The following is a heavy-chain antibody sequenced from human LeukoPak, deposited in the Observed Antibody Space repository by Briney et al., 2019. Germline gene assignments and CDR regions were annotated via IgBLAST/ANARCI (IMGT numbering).Heavy chain of an antibody. J-gene: IGHJ4*02. CDR3: ASPSNYYDSSGYLRS. V-gene: IGHV3-74*01. D-gene: IGHD3-22*01. CDR1: GFTFSSYW. CDR2: INTDGSST. Sequence: PGGSLRLSCAASGFTFSSYWMHWVRRAPGKGLVWVSRINTDGSSTSYADSVKGRFTISRDNAKNTLYLQMNSLRAEDTAVYYCASPSNYYDSSGYLRSWGQGTLVTVSS.